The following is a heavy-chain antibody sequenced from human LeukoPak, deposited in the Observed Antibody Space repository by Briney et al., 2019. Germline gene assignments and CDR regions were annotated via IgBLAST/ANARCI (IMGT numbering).Heavy chain of an antibody. CDR2: IYYSGST. J-gene: IGHJ4*02. CDR3: ARQGEGATIEY. Sequence: SETLSLTCTVSGGSISSYYWSWIRQPPGKGLEWIWYIYYSGSTNYNPSLKSRVTISVDTSKNQFSLKLSSVTAADTAVYYCARQGEGATIEYWGQGTLVTVSS. D-gene: IGHD5-12*01. V-gene: IGHV4-59*08. CDR1: GGSISSYY.